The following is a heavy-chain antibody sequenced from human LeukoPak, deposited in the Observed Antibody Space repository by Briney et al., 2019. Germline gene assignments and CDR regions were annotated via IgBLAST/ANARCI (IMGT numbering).Heavy chain of an antibody. CDR1: GYTFTDHY. V-gene: IGHV1-18*04. D-gene: IGHD3-9*01. J-gene: IGHJ4*02. CDR2: ISGHNGHT. Sequence: ASVKVSCQALGYTFTDHYFHWLRQAPGQGIEWMGWISGHNGHTNYAQKLQGRVSMTTDTSTTTAYMELRSLRSDDTAVYYCARYPSDYDILTGYPDSWGQGTLVTVSS. CDR3: ARYPSDYDILTGYPDS.